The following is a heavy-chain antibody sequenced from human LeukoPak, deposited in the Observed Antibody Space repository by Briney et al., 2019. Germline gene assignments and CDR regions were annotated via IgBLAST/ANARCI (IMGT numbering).Heavy chain of an antibody. J-gene: IGHJ3*02. V-gene: IGHV1-18*01. D-gene: IGHD2-2*01. CDR3: ARDLWLVVVPAQDDAFDI. CDR1: GYTFTSYG. CDR2: ISANNGNT. Sequence: ASVTVSFKASGYTFTSYGISWLRQAPGQGLEWMGWISANNGNTNYAQKLQGRVTMTTDTSTSTAYMELRSLRSDDTAVYYCARDLWLVVVPAQDDAFDIWGQGTMVTVSS.